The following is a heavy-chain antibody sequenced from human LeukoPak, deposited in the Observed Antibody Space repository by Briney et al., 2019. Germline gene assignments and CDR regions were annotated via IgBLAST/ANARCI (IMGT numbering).Heavy chain of an antibody. D-gene: IGHD6-6*01. V-gene: IGHV3-30*18. Sequence: PGGSLRLSCAASGFTFSSYGMHWVRQAPGKGLEWVAVISYDGSNKNYADSVKGRFTISRDNSKNTLYLQMNSLRAEDTAVYYCAKLSSFDYWGQGTLVTVSS. CDR2: ISYDGSNK. J-gene: IGHJ4*02. CDR1: GFTFSSYG. CDR3: AKLSSFDY.